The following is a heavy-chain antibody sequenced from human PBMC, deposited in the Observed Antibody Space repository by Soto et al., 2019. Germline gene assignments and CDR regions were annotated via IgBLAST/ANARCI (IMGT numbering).Heavy chain of an antibody. V-gene: IGHV1-69*01. D-gene: IGHD4-17*01. CDR2: ILPVFRTP. CDR3: ARDDGEGGMDV. Sequence: QMNLVQSGPEVRKPGSAVKVSCTASGGTFGDYGIDWLRQAPGHGLEGMGGILPVFRTPRNAQKFECRASLTVDGVTLTAFMELHSLRPEDTATYYCARDDGEGGMDVWGQGPTVIVSS. CDR1: GGTFGDYG. J-gene: IGHJ6*02.